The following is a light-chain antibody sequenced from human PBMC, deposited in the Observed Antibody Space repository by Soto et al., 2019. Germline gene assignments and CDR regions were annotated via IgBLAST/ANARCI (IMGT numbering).Light chain of an antibody. CDR3: QQTYSTRLYT. J-gene: IGKJ2*01. CDR2: SAS. Sequence: DIQMTQSPSSLSASVGDRVTITCRASQSISSFLNWYQQKPGKAPKVVIYSASTLQSGVPSRFSGSGSGTDFTLTISSLQPEDFATYYCQQTYSTRLYTFGQGTKLEIK. CDR1: QSISSF. V-gene: IGKV1-39*01.